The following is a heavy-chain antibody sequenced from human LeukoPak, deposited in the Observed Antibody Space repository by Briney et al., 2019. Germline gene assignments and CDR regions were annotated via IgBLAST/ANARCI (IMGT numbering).Heavy chain of an antibody. V-gene: IGHV1-69*05. J-gene: IGHJ4*02. CDR1: GGTFSSYA. CDR3: ARGSSGWYSEDY. Sequence: SVKVSCKASGGTFSSYAISWVRQAPGQGLEWMGRIIPIFGTANYAQKFQGRVTITTDESTSTAYMELSSLRSEDTAVYYCARGSSGWYSEDYWGQRTLVTVSS. D-gene: IGHD6-19*01. CDR2: IIPIFGTA.